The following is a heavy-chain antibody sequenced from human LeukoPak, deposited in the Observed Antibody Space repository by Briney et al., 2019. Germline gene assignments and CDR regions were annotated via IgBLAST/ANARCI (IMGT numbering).Heavy chain of an antibody. D-gene: IGHD4-17*01. CDR3: ARERYDAFDI. CDR1: GFTFSSYW. Sequence: GGSLRLSCVASGFTFSSYWMNWVRQAPGKGLEWVANIKQDGSEKYYVDSVKGRFTISRDNAKNSLYLQMNSLRAEDTAVYYCARERYDAFDIWGQGTMVTVSS. V-gene: IGHV3-7*04. CDR2: IKQDGSEK. J-gene: IGHJ3*02.